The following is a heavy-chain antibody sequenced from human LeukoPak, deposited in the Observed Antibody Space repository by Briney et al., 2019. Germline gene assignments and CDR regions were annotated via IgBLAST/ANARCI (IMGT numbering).Heavy chain of an antibody. J-gene: IGHJ6*02. Sequence: GGSLRLSCAASGFTFSSYAMHWVRQAPGKGLEWVAVISYDGSNKYYADSVKGRFTISRDNSKNTLYLQMNSLRAEDTAVYYCARDLGKYQLLAHYYYYYGMDVWGQGTTVTVSS. D-gene: IGHD2-2*01. V-gene: IGHV3-30-3*01. CDR1: GFTFSSYA. CDR3: ARDLGKYQLLAHYYYYYGMDV. CDR2: ISYDGSNK.